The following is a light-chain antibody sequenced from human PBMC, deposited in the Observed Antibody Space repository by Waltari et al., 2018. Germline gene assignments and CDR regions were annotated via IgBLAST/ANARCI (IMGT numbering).Light chain of an antibody. J-gene: IGLJ6*01. CDR1: VLAKKY. CDR2: KDS. V-gene: IGLV3-27*01. Sequence: SYELTQPSSVSVSPGQTARITCSGDVLAKKYARWFQQKPGQAPVLVIYKDSERPSGIPERFSGSSSGTTVTLTISGAQVEDEADYYCYSAGVFGSGTKVTVL. CDR3: YSAGV.